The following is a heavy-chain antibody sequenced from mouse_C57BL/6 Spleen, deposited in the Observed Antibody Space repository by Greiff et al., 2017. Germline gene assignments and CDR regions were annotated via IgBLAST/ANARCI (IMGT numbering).Heavy chain of an antibody. V-gene: IGHV3-1*01. CDR1: GYSITSGYD. CDR2: ISYSGST. Sequence: EVQLQESGPGMVKPSQSLSLTCTVTGYSITSGYDWHWIRHFPGNKLEWMGYISYSGSTNYNPSLKSRISITHDTSKNHFFLKLNSVTTEDTATYYCARSESRPPWFAYWGQGTLVTVSA. CDR3: ARSESRPPWFAY. J-gene: IGHJ3*01.